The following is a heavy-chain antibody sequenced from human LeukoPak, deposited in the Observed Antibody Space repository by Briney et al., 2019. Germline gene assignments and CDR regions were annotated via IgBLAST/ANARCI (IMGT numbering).Heavy chain of an antibody. V-gene: IGHV6-1*01. J-gene: IGHJ6*02. D-gene: IGHD1-26*01. CDR2: TYYRSKWYN. CDR3: ARGRGSYYGMDV. Sequence: SQTLSLTFASSGDSVSSNSADWNWIRQSPSRGLEWLGRTYYRSKWYNDYAVSVKSRITIKPDTSKNQFSLQLNSVTPEDTAVYYCARGRGSYYGMDVCGQRTTVTVSS. CDR1: GDSVSSNSAD.